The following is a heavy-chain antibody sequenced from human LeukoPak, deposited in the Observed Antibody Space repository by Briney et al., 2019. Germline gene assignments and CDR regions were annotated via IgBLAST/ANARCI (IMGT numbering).Heavy chain of an antibody. V-gene: IGHV3-21*01. J-gene: IGHJ6*02. D-gene: IGHD1-26*01. CDR1: GFTFSSYS. CDR3: ARPGPATTNSYGMDV. Sequence: PGGSLRLSCAASGFTFSSYSMTWVRQAPGKGLEWVSAISSTGSTIFYADSLKGRFTISRDNAKNSLYLQMTSLRAEDTAVYYCARPGPATTNSYGMDVWGQGTTVTVSS. CDR2: ISSTGSTI.